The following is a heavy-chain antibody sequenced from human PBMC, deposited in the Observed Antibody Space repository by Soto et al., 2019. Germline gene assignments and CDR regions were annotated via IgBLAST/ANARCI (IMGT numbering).Heavy chain of an antibody. J-gene: IGHJ4*02. V-gene: IGHV3-15*01. CDR3: TTGVMGYYYDSSGYYLFDY. Sequence: GGSLRLSCAASGFTFSNAWMSWVRQAPGKGLEWVGRIKNKTDGGTTDYAAPVKGRFTISRDDSKNTLYLQMNSLKTEDTAVYYCTTGVMGYYYDSSGYYLFDYWGQGTLVTVSS. D-gene: IGHD3-22*01. CDR2: IKNKTDGGTT. CDR1: GFTFSNAW.